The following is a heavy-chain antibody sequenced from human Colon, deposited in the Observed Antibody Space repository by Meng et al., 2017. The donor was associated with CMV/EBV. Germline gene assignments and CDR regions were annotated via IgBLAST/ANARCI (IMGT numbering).Heavy chain of an antibody. J-gene: IGHJ4*02. V-gene: IGHV1-2*02. D-gene: IGHD2-15*01. Sequence: ASVKVSCKASGYTFTGHYLHWVRQAPGQGLEWMGWINPNSGGRNFAQQFQGRVSISADKSISTAYLQWSSLKASDTAMYYCATADCSGGSCSFDHWGQGTLVTVSS. CDR3: ATADCSGGSCSFDH. CDR1: GYTFTGHY. CDR2: INPNSGGR.